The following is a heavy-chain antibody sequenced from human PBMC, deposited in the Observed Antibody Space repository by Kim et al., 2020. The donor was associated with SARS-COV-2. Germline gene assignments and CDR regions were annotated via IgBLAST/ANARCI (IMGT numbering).Heavy chain of an antibody. CDR2: IYYSGST. Sequence: SQTLSLTCTVSGGSISSSSYYWGWIRQPPGKGLEWIGSIYYSGSTYYNPSLKSRVTISVDTSKNQFSLKLSSVTAADTAVYYCARHSAAGTRGYYYGMDVWGQGTTVTVSS. CDR1: GGSISSSSYY. D-gene: IGHD6-13*01. V-gene: IGHV4-39*01. J-gene: IGHJ6*02. CDR3: ARHSAAGTRGYYYGMDV.